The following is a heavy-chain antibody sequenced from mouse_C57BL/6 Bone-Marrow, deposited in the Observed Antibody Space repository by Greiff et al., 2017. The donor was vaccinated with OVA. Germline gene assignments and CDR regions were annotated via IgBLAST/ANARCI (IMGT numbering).Heavy chain of an antibody. J-gene: IGHJ1*03. CDR3: ARSGWLRVYWYFEG. CDR1: GYTFTSYW. V-gene: IGHV1-53*01. Sequence: QVQLQQPGTELVKPGASVKLSCKASGYTFTSYWMHWVKQRPGQGLEWIGNINPSNGGTNYNEKFKSKATLTVDKSSSTAYMQLSSLTSEDSAVYYGARSGWLRVYWYFEGWGTGTTVTVSS. D-gene: IGHD2-2*01. CDR2: INPSNGGT.